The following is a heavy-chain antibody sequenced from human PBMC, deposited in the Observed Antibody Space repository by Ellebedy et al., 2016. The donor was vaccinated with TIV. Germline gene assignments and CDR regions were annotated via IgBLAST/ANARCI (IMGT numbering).Heavy chain of an antibody. CDR2: INQDGSEK. Sequence: GESLKISCAASGFTLSSYWMSWVRQAPGKGLEWVANINQDGSEKYYVDSGKGRFSISRDKAKNSLYLQMNSLRAEDTAVYYCARAVGGSSSLWGQGTLVTVSS. V-gene: IGHV3-7*03. CDR1: GFTLSSYW. CDR3: ARAVGGSSSL. D-gene: IGHD6-13*01. J-gene: IGHJ4*02.